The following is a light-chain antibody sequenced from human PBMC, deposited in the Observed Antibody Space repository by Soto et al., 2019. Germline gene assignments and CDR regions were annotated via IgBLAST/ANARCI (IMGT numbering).Light chain of an antibody. CDR1: QSINNRY. CDR2: GAS. CDR3: QQFGSSPGFT. Sequence: EIVLTQSPGTLSLSPGERATLSCRASQSINNRYLAWYQQKPGQAPRLLIYGASSRATGIPDRFMGSGSGTHFTLTISRLEPEDFAVYYCQQFGSSPGFTFGPGTKVDIK. V-gene: IGKV3-20*01. J-gene: IGKJ3*01.